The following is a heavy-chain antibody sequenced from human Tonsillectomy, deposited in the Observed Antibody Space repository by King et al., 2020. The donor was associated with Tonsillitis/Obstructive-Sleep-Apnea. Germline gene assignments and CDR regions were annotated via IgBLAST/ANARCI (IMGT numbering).Heavy chain of an antibody. CDR1: GYIFTSYS. Sequence: VQLVQSGAEVRKPGASVKVSCKASGYIFTSYSMHWLRQAPGQRLEWMGWINADNGNTKYSQKFQGRVTITTDTSASTAYMEVRSLRSEDAAVYYCARARGYRGYDFSYNYNYYMDVWGKGTTVIVS. CDR2: INADNGNT. V-gene: IGHV1-3*01. J-gene: IGHJ6*03. D-gene: IGHD5-12*01. CDR3: ARARGYRGYDFSYNYNYYMDV.